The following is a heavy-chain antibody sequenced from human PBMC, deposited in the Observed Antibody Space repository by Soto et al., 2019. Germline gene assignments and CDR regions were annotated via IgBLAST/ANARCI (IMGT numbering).Heavy chain of an antibody. Sequence: ASVNVSCKASGYTFTSYDINWVRQATGQGLEWMGWMNPNSGNTGYAQKFQGRVTMTRNTSISTAYMELSSLRSEDTAVYYCARAAHRGYSYGSSSGEWGQGTLVTVSS. J-gene: IGHJ4*02. V-gene: IGHV1-8*01. D-gene: IGHD5-18*01. CDR3: ARAAHRGYSYGSSSGE. CDR1: GYTFTSYD. CDR2: MNPNSGNT.